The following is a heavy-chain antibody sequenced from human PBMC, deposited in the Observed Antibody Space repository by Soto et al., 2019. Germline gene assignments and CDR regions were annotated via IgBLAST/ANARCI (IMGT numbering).Heavy chain of an antibody. V-gene: IGHV4-28*01. J-gene: IGHJ5*02. Sequence: KPSETLSLTCAVSGYSISSSNWWGWIRQPPGKGLEWIGYIYYSGSTYYNPSFKSRVTMSVDTSKNQFSLKLSSVTAVDTAVYYCARYSQYQQLGGFDPWGQGTLVTVSS. CDR3: ARYSQYQQLGGFDP. CDR1: GYSISSSNW. D-gene: IGHD2-2*01. CDR2: IYYSGST.